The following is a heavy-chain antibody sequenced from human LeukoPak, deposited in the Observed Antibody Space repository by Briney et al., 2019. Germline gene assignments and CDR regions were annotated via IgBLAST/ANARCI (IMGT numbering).Heavy chain of an antibody. CDR1: GYTFTGYY. D-gene: IGHD2-2*02. V-gene: IGHV1-2*02. CDR3: ARDWGYCSSTSCYSRDWFDP. CDR2: INPNSGGT. J-gene: IGHJ5*02. Sequence: ASGKVSCKASGYTFTGYYMHWVRQAPGQGLEWMGWINPNSGGTNYAQKFQGRVTMTRDTSISTAYMELSMLRSDDTAVYYCARDWGYCSSTSCYSRDWFDPWGQGTLVTVSS.